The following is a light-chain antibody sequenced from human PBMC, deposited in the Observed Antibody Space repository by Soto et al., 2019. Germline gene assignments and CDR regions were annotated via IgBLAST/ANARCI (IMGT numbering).Light chain of an antibody. CDR3: QQYNNGPRT. CDR2: GAS. J-gene: IGKJ1*01. CDR1: QRISDT. V-gene: IGKV3-15*01. Sequence: EIVRPQSPATLSVSPGGRATLSCRASQRISDTLVWYQQKPGQAPRLLIYGASTRAPGFQARLSGSGSGPDFTLTISSLQSEDFAVYSCQQYNNGPRTFGQGTKVEIK.